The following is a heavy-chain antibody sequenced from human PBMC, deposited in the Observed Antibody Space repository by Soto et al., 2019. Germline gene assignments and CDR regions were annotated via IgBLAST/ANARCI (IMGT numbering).Heavy chain of an antibody. CDR3: ARAQITMVRGVIIDHWFDP. V-gene: IGHV4-31*03. CDR2: IYYSGST. Sequence: SETLSLTCTVSGGSISSGGYYWSWIRQHPGKGLEWIGYIYYSGSTYYNPSLKSRVTISVDTSKNQFSLKLSSVTAADTAVYYCARAQITMVRGVIIDHWFDPWGQGTLVTVSS. D-gene: IGHD3-10*01. J-gene: IGHJ5*02. CDR1: GGSISSGGYY.